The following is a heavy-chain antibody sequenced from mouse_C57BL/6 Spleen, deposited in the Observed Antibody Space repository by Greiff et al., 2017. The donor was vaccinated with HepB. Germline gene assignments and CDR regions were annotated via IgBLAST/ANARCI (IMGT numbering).Heavy chain of an antibody. Sequence: EVQVVESGEGLVKPGGSLKLSCAASGFTFSSYAMSWVRQTPEKRLEWVAYISSGGDYIYYADTVKGRFTISRDNARNTLYLQMSSLKSEDTAMYYCTRDEEGYYWYFDVWGTGTTVTVSS. CDR1: GFTFSSYA. J-gene: IGHJ1*03. V-gene: IGHV5-9-1*02. CDR3: TRDEEGYYWYFDV. CDR2: ISSGGDYI.